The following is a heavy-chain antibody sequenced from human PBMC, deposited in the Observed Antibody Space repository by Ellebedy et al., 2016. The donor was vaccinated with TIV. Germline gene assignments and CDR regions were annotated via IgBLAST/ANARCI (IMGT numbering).Heavy chain of an antibody. D-gene: IGHD4-17*01. V-gene: IGHV1-69*13. Sequence: SVKVSCXASGGTFSSYGLTWVRQAPGQGLEWMGGIISIFGTANYAQKFQGRVTITADDSTSTGYMEMSSLRSEDTAVYYCADYIHGDYAFQHWGQGTLVTVSS. CDR3: ADYIHGDYAFQH. J-gene: IGHJ1*01. CDR1: GGTFSSYG. CDR2: IISIFGTA.